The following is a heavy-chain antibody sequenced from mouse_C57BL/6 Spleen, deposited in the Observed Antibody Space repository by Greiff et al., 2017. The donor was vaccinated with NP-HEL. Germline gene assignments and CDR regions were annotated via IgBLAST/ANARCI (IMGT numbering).Heavy chain of an antibody. V-gene: IGHV1-26*01. Sequence: EVQLQQSGPELVKPGASVKISCKASGYTFTDYYMNWVKQSPGKSLEWIGDINPNNGGTSYNQKFKGKATLTVDKSSSTAYMELRSLTSEDSAVYYCARGESNYRYFDVWGTGTTVTVAS. D-gene: IGHD2-5*01. J-gene: IGHJ1*03. CDR1: GYTFTDYY. CDR2: INPNNGGT. CDR3: ARGESNYRYFDV.